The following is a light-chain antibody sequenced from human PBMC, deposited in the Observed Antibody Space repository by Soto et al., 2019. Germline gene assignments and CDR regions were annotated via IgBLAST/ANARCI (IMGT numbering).Light chain of an antibody. J-gene: IGKJ1*01. CDR3: QQYDSTPPT. CDR2: GAS. CDR1: QSVNSNY. V-gene: IGKV3-20*01. Sequence: ELVLTQSPGTLSLSPGERATLSCRASQSVNSNYLAWYQRKPGQAPRLLIYGASNRATDIPYRFSASGSGTDFTLTITRLEAEDFAVDYCQQYDSTPPTFGQGTKVEVK.